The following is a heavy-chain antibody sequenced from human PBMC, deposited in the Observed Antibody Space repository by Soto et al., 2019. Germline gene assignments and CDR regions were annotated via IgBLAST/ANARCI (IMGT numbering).Heavy chain of an antibody. CDR1: GLTLRNKE. CDR3: ARTDRDFYGLDV. Sequence: EVQLVESGGGLVQPGGSLRLAGEASGLTLRNKEWTWVRQGTGKGLEWVSGIGAAGDPDYADSVEGRFTISRDNAQNSFFLQMNSLRVGDTSVYYCARTDRDFYGLDVWGQGTKVIVSS. V-gene: IGHV3-13*05. J-gene: IGHJ6*02. CDR2: IGAAGDP.